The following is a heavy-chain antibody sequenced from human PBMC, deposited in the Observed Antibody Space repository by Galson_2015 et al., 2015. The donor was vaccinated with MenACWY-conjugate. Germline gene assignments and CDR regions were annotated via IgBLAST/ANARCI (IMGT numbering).Heavy chain of an antibody. D-gene: IGHD7-27*01. Sequence: SETLSLTCTVSGDSISSHHWSWFRQPPGKGLEWIAYIRETGSLKDNPSLKSRVTMSADKSNNQFSLRLISVTAADTAVYYCARLPTWGSSLGYFDYWGRGILVAVSS. CDR3: ARLPTWGSSLGYFDY. J-gene: IGHJ4*02. CDR1: GDSISSHH. CDR2: IRETGSL. V-gene: IGHV4-59*08.